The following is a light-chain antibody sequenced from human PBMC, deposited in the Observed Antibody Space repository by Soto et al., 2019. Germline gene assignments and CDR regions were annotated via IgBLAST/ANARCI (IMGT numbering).Light chain of an antibody. CDR3: SSYSSSNILSYV. J-gene: IGLJ1*01. CDR2: EVS. V-gene: IGLV2-14*01. CDR1: SNDVGGYKY. Sequence: ALAQPASVSGSPGQSITISCTGTSNDVGGYKYVSWYQQHPGTAPKLMMFEVSNRPSGVSNRFSGSKSGNTASLTISGLQAQDEADYYCSSYSSSNILSYVFGTG.